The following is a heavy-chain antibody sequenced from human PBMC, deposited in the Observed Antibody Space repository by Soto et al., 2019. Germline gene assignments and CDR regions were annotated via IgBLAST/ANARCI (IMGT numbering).Heavy chain of an antibody. CDR1: GFTFSNAW. D-gene: IGHD2-2*01. CDR3: TTETIGYCSSTSCYADWFDP. CDR2: IKSKTDGGTT. J-gene: IGHJ5*02. Sequence: GGSLRLSCAASGFTFSNAWMSWVRQAPGKGLEWVGRIKSKTDGGTTDYAAPVKGRFTISRDDSKNTLYLQMNSLKTEDTAVYYCTTETIGYCSSTSCYADWFDPWGQGTLVTVSS. V-gene: IGHV3-15*01.